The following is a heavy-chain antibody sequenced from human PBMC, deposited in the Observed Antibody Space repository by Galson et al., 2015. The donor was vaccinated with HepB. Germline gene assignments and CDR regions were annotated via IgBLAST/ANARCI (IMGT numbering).Heavy chain of an antibody. Sequence: SLRLSCAASGFTVSSNYMSWVRQAPGKGLEWVSVIYSGGSTYYADSVKGRFTISRDNSKNTLYLQMNSLRAEDTAVYYCARDLRSGWYVGYYYYMDVWGKGTTVTVSS. V-gene: IGHV3-53*01. CDR3: ARDLRSGWYVGYYYYMDV. J-gene: IGHJ6*03. CDR1: GFTVSSNY. CDR2: IYSGGST. D-gene: IGHD6-19*01.